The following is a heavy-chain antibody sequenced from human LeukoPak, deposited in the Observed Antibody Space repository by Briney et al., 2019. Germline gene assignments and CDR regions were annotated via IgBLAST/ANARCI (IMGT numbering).Heavy chain of an antibody. D-gene: IGHD3-9*01. Sequence: GGSLRLSCAASEFTLTSYWMHWVRQAPGKGLVWVSRINSDGSSTSYADSVKGRFTISRDNAKDTLYLQMNSLRAEDTAVYYCARVLTGSNRQLDWWGQGTLVTVSS. J-gene: IGHJ4*02. CDR2: INSDGSST. CDR1: EFTLTSYW. V-gene: IGHV3-74*01. CDR3: ARVLTGSNRQLDW.